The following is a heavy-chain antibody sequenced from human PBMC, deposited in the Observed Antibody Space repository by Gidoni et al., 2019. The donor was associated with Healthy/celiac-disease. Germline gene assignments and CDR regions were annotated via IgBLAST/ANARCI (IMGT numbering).Heavy chain of an antibody. Sequence: QVQLVQSGAEVKKPGASVKVSCKASGYTFTSYAMHWVRQAPGQRLEWMGWINAGNGNTKYSQKFQGRVTITRDTSASTAYMELSSLRSEDTAVYYCARDFSSGWYVGYWGQGTLVTVSS. CDR3: ARDFSSGWYVGY. CDR1: GYTFTSYA. V-gene: IGHV1-3*01. D-gene: IGHD6-19*01. CDR2: INAGNGNT. J-gene: IGHJ4*02.